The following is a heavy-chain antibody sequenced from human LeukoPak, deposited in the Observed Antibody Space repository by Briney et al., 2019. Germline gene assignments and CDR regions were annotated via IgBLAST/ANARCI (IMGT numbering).Heavy chain of an antibody. V-gene: IGHV3-21*01. Sequence: GGSLRLSCAASGFTFSSYSMNWDRQAPGKGLEWVSSISSSSSYIYYADSVKGRFTISRDNAKNSLYLQMNSLRAEDTAVYYCARWEGYCSSTSCQVGYWGQGTLVTVSS. CDR1: GFTFSSYS. CDR3: ARWEGYCSSTSCQVGY. D-gene: IGHD2-2*01. J-gene: IGHJ4*02. CDR2: ISSSSSYI.